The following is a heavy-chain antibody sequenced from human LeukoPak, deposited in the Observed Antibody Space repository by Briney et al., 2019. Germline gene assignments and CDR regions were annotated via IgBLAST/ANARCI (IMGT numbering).Heavy chain of an antibody. CDR2: IYPGDSDT. Sequence: GESLKISCKGSGYSFTSYWIGWVRQMPGKGLEWMGIIYPGDSDTRYSPSFQGQVTISAVKSISTAYLQWSSLKASDTAMYYCARQTYYDSSGYYYLNYWGQGTLVTVSS. CDR3: ARQTYYDSSGYYYLNY. CDR1: GYSFTSYW. J-gene: IGHJ4*02. V-gene: IGHV5-51*01. D-gene: IGHD3-22*01.